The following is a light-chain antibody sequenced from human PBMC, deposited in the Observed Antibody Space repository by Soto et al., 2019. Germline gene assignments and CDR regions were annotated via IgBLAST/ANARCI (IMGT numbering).Light chain of an antibody. Sequence: QSALIQPPSVSGSPGQSVTISCTGTSSDVGSYDYVSWYQQHPGTVPKPMIYNVNTQPSGVPDRFSGSKSGNTASMTISGLQAEDEADYYCRSYTRTSSYVFATGTKVTVL. CDR2: NVN. CDR3: RSYTRTSSYV. CDR1: SSDVGSYDY. V-gene: IGLV2-18*02. J-gene: IGLJ1*01.